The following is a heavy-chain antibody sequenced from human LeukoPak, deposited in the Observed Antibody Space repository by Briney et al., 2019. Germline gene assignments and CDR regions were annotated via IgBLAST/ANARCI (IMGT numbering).Heavy chain of an antibody. D-gene: IGHD1-7*01. CDR3: GRSRYQPLNYYFEY. J-gene: IGHJ4*02. CDR1: GYSISSGYY. V-gene: IGHV4-38-2*01. CDR2: IYHSGST. Sequence: SETLSLTCVASGYSISSGYYWGWIRQPPGKGLEWIGSIYHSGSTYYNPSLKSRVTISVDTSKNQFSLKLSSVTAADTAVYYCGRSRYQPLNYYFEYWGQGTLVTVSS.